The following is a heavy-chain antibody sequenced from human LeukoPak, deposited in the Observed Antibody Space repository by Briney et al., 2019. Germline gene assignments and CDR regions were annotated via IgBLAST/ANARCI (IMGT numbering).Heavy chain of an antibody. Sequence: SETLSLTCAVSGYSISSGYYWGWIRQPPGKGLEWIGSIYHSGSTYYNPSLKSRVTISVDTSKNQFSPKLSSVTAADTAVYYCARILGPQSSTYYDFWSGYYFDYWGQGTLVTVSS. V-gene: IGHV4-38-2*01. CDR1: GYSISSGYY. CDR3: ARILGPQSSTYYDFWSGYYFDY. D-gene: IGHD3-3*01. J-gene: IGHJ4*02. CDR2: IYHSGST.